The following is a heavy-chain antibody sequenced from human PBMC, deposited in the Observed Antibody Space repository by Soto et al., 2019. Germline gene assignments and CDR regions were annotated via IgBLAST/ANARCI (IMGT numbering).Heavy chain of an antibody. Sequence: QVQLVESRGGVVQPGRSLRLSCAASGFTFSSYGMHWVRQAPGTGLEWVAVISYDGSNKYYADSVKGRFTISRDNSKNTLYLQMNSLRAEDTAVYYCAKEDRVDDYSNFYSEYFQHWGQGTLVTVSS. J-gene: IGHJ1*01. D-gene: IGHD4-4*01. CDR1: GFTFSSYG. CDR2: ISYDGSNK. V-gene: IGHV3-30*18. CDR3: AKEDRVDDYSNFYSEYFQH.